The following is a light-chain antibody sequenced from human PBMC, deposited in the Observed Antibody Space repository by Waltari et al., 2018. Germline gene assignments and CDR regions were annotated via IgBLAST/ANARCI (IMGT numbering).Light chain of an antibody. J-gene: IGLJ2*01. Sequence: QSVLTQPPSASGTPGQRVTISCSGRNSNIGSNYVYWYQQLPGTTPKLVIYMSNQRPSGVPDPFSGSKSGTSASLAISGLRSDDEADYYCAAWDDSLNVILFGGGTKLTVL. CDR1: NSNIGSNY. CDR2: MSN. CDR3: AAWDDSLNVIL. V-gene: IGLV1-47*01.